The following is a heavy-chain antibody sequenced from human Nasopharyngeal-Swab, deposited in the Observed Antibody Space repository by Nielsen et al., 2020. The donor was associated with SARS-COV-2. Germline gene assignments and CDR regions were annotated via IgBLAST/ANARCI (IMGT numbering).Heavy chain of an antibody. V-gene: IGHV5-51*01. CDR1: GSSFTSYW. D-gene: IGHD3-10*01. CDR2: IYPGDSDT. CDR3: ARTGGRGVIIFDY. J-gene: IGHJ4*02. Sequence: GESLKISCEGSGSSFTSYWIGWVRQLPGKGLEWMGIIYPGDSDTRYSPSFQGQVTISADKSISTAYLQWSSLKASDTAMYYCARTGGRGVIIFDYWGQGTLVTVSS.